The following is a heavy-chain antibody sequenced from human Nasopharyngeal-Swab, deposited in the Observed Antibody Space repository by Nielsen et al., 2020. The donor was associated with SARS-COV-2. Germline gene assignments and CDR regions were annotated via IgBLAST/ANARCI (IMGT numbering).Heavy chain of an antibody. CDR1: GFTFSSYG. CDR3: ARDASPAPYYFDY. J-gene: IGHJ4*02. Sequence: GESLKISCAASGFTFSSYGMHWVRQAPGKGLEWVAVISYDGSNKNYADSVKGRFTISRDNAKNSLYLQMNSLRAEDTAVYYCARDASPAPYYFDYWGQGTLVTVSS. V-gene: IGHV3-30*03. CDR2: ISYDGSNK. D-gene: IGHD2-2*01.